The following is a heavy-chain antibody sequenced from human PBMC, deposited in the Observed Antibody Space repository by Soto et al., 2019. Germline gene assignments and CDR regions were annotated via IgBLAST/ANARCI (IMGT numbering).Heavy chain of an antibody. D-gene: IGHD6-13*01. CDR2: ISGSGGST. Sequence: GGSLRLSCAASGLPFSSYAMSWVRQAPGKGLEWVSAISGSGGSTYYADSVKGRFTISRDNSKNTLYLQMNSLRAEDTAVYYCAKGEGKSSSWYREPNYYFDYWGQGTLVTVSS. CDR1: GLPFSSYA. V-gene: IGHV3-23*01. CDR3: AKGEGKSSSWYREPNYYFDY. J-gene: IGHJ4*02.